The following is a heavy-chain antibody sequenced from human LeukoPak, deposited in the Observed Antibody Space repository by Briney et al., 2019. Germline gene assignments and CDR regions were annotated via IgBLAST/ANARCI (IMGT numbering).Heavy chain of an antibody. J-gene: IGHJ6*04. CDR3: AELGITMIGGV. CDR1: GFTFSNE. CDR2: ISSSGSTI. D-gene: IGHD3-10*02. V-gene: IGHV3-48*03. Sequence: GGSLRLSCAASGFTFSNEMNWVRPAPGKGLEWVSYISSSGSTIYYADSVKGRFTISRDNAKNSLYLQMNSLRAEDTAVYYCAELGITMIGGVWGKGTTVTISS.